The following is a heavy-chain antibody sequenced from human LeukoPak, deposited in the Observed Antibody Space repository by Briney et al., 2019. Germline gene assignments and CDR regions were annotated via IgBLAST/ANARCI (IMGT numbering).Heavy chain of an antibody. V-gene: IGHV3-30*02. Sequence: GGSLRLSCAASGFTFSSYGMHWVRQAPGKGLEWVAFIRYDGSNKYYADSVKGRFTISRDNSKNTLYLQMNSLRAEDTAVYYCASDLSSGYYAGFDYWGQGTLATVSS. CDR2: IRYDGSNK. CDR3: ASDLSSGYYAGFDY. J-gene: IGHJ4*02. CDR1: GFTFSSYG. D-gene: IGHD3-22*01.